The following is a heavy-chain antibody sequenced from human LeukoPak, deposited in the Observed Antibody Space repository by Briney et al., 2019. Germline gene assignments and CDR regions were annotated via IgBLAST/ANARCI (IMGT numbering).Heavy chain of an antibody. CDR1: GFTFSSYE. D-gene: IGHD1-26*01. Sequence: PGGSLGLSCAASGFTFSSYEMNWVRQAPGKGLEWVSYISSSGSTIYYADSVKGRFTISRDNAKNSLYLQMNSLRAEDTAVYYCARAEGISGSYYRYYYYYMDVWGKGTTVTVSS. V-gene: IGHV3-48*03. CDR3: ARAEGISGSYYRYYYYYMDV. CDR2: ISSSGSTI. J-gene: IGHJ6*03.